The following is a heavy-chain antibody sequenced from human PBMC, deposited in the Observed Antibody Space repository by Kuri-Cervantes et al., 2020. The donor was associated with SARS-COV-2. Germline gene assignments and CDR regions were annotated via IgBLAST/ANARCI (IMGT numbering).Heavy chain of an antibody. Sequence: ETLSLTCKGSGYIFTSYWISWVRQMPGKGLEWMGRIDPSDSETNYSPSFEGHVTMSVDKSINTAYLQWSSLKASDTAMYYCATRYGHSFAYGYWGQGSLVTVSS. V-gene: IGHV5-10-1*01. J-gene: IGHJ4*02. CDR2: IDPSDSET. D-gene: IGHD3-16*01. CDR1: GYIFTSYW. CDR3: ATRYGHSFAYGY.